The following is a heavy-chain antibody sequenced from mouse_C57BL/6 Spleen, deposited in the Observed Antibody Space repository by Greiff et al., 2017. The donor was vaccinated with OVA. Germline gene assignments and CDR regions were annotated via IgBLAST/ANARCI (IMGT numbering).Heavy chain of an antibody. CDR2: IDPENGDT. Sequence: EVKLMESGAELVRPGASVKLSCTASGFNIKDDYMHWVKQRPEQGLEWIGWIDPENGDTEYASKFQGKATITADTSSNTAYLQLSSLTSEDTAVYYCTRQLRLPYAMDYWGQGTSVTVSS. CDR1: GFNIKDDY. J-gene: IGHJ4*01. V-gene: IGHV14-4*01. CDR3: TRQLRLPYAMDY. D-gene: IGHD3-2*02.